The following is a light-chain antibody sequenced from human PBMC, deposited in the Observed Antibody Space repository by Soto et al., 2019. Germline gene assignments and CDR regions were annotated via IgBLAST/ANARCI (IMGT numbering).Light chain of an antibody. CDR2: EVS. CDR1: SSDVGGYNY. V-gene: IGLV2-8*01. Sequence: QSVLTQPPSASGSPGQSVTISCTGTSSDVGGYNYVSWYQQHPGKAPKLMIYEVSQRPSGVPDRFSGSKSDNTASLTVSGLQAEDAADYYCNSYAGSKKFVFGTGTQLTVL. CDR3: NSYAGSKKFV. J-gene: IGLJ7*01.